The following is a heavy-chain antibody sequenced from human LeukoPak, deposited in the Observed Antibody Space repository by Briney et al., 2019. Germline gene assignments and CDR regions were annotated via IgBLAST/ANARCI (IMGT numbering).Heavy chain of an antibody. CDR1: GFTFSSYA. V-gene: IGHV3-23*01. Sequence: GGSLRLSCAASGFTFSSYAMSWVRQAPGKGLEWVSAISGSGGSTYYADSVKGRFTISRDNSKNTLYLQMNSLRAEDTAVYYCAKRSVGATPFSLGYYYYYMDVWGKGTTVTISS. J-gene: IGHJ6*03. CDR2: ISGSGGST. CDR3: AKRSVGATPFSLGYYYYYMDV. D-gene: IGHD1-26*01.